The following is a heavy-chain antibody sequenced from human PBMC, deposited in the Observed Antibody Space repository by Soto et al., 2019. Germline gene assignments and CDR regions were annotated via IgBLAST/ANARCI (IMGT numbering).Heavy chain of an antibody. CDR3: ATTNGFGELSGNWFDP. CDR1: GFTFSSYS. V-gene: IGHV3-21*01. Sequence: GGSLRLSCAASGFTFSSYSMNWVRQAPGKGLEWVSSISSSSSHIYYADSVKGRFTISRDNAKNSLYLQMNSLRAEDTAVYYCATTNGFGELSGNWFDPWGQGTLVTVSS. D-gene: IGHD3-10*01. J-gene: IGHJ5*02. CDR2: ISSSSSHI.